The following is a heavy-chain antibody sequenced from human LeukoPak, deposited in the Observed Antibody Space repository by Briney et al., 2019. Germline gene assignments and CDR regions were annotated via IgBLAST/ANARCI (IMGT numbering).Heavy chain of an antibody. Sequence: SETLSLTGTVSGGSISSSSYYWGWIRQPPGKGLEWIGSIYYSGSTYYNPSLKSRVTISVDTSKNQFSLKLSSVTAADTAVYYCAGGGAMIVVVDYWGQGTLVTVSS. D-gene: IGHD3-22*01. CDR2: IYYSGST. CDR3: AGGGAMIVVVDY. J-gene: IGHJ4*02. CDR1: GGSISSSSYY. V-gene: IGHV4-39*01.